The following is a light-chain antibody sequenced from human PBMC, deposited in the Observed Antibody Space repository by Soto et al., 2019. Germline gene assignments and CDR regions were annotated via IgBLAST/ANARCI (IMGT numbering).Light chain of an antibody. CDR2: DAF. CDR1: QDISNR. V-gene: IGKV1-12*01. J-gene: IGKJ4*01. CDR3: QQTNTFPPS. Sequence: DIQMTQSPSSVSASVGDRVTITCRASQDISNRLAWYQMKPGKAPNLLIYDAFSLQSGVPSRFSGSGSGTDFTLTISSLQPEDFATYSCQQTNTFPPSFGGGTKVAIK.